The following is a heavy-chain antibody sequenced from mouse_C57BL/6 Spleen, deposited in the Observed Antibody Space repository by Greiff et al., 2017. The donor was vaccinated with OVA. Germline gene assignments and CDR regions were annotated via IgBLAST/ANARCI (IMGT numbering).Heavy chain of an antibody. D-gene: IGHD2-4*01. CDR1: GYSFTSGYY. Sequence: EVQLQESGPGLVKPSQSLSLTCSVTGYSFTSGYYWCWIRQFPGNQLELVGYISDDGSNNYNPSLKNRISITRDTSKNQFCLKLNSVTTEDTATYYDAYYNYEHWDNGGKGTTLTVS. CDR2: ISDDGSN. V-gene: IGHV3-6*01. J-gene: IGHJ2*01. CDR3: AYYNYEHWDN.